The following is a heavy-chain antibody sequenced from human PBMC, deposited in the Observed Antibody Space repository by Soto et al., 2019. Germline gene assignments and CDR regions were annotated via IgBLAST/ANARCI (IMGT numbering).Heavy chain of an antibody. V-gene: IGHV4-4*07. CDR3: ARGRGEFDA. J-gene: IGHJ5*02. CDR2: IYIGRST. D-gene: IGHD2-21*01. Sequence: SETLSLTCTVSGGSIISHYWSWLRQPAGKGLEWIGRIYIGRSTNYNPSLKSRVTMSVDTPKNQLSLNLRSVSAADTAVYYCARGRGEFDAWGQGTPVTVS. CDR1: GGSIISHY.